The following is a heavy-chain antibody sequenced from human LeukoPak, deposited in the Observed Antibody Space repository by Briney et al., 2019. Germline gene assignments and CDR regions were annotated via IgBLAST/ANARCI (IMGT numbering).Heavy chain of an antibody. CDR1: GGSISNGYW. V-gene: IGHV4-4*02. CDR2: INHSGST. CDR3: AKYCSGGSCYFAFDI. D-gene: IGHD2-15*01. J-gene: IGHJ3*02. Sequence: SGTLSLTCAVSGGSISNGYWWSWVRQPPVKGLEWIGEINHSGSTNYNPSLKSRATISLDMSKNQFSLTLSSVTAADTAVYYCAKYCSGGSCYFAFDIWGQGTMVTVSS.